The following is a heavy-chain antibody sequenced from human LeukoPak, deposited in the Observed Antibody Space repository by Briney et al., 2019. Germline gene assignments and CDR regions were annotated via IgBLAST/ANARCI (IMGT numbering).Heavy chain of an antibody. CDR1: GGSISSYY. J-gene: IGHJ5*02. CDR3: ARRRKGSVLLFDP. CDR2: IYYSGST. V-gene: IGHV4-59*08. Sequence: SETLSLTCTVSGGSISSYYWSWIRQPPGKGLEWIGYIYYSGSTNYNPSLKSRVTISVDTSKNQFSLKLSSVTAADTAVYYCARRRKGSVLLFDPWGQGTLVTVSS. D-gene: IGHD3-10*01.